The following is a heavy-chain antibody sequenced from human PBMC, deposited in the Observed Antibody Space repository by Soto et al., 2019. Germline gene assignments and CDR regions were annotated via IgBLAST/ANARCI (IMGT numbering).Heavy chain of an antibody. D-gene: IGHD1-26*01. CDR2: IYYSGST. J-gene: IGHJ4*03. Sequence: SETLSLTCTVSGGSVNSGHYYWTWIRQPPGKGLQWIGNIYYSGSTNYNPSLKSRVTISVDPSKNQFSLKLSSVTAADTALYYCARSGSYPDSWGRGTLVTVS. V-gene: IGHV4-61*01. CDR1: GGSVNSGHYY. CDR3: ARSGSYPDS.